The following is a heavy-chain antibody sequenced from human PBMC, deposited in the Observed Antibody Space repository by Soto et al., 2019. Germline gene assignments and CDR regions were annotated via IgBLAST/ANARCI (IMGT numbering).Heavy chain of an antibody. J-gene: IGHJ4*02. CDR1: GGSISSGDYY. V-gene: IGHV4-30-4*01. CDR3: ARVEVDTAMVAY. D-gene: IGHD5-18*01. CDR2: IYYSGST. Sequence: SETLSLTCTVSGGSISSGDYYWSWIRQPPGKGLEWIGYIYYSGSTYYNPSLKSRVTISVDTSKNQFSLKLSSVTAADTAVYYCARVEVDTAMVAYWGQGTLVTVS.